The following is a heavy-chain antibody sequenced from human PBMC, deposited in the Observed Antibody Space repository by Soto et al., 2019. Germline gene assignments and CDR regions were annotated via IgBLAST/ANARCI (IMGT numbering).Heavy chain of an antibody. J-gene: IGHJ4*02. CDR3: ARDRPSYDSSGYYYGRFDY. CDR2: IIPIFGTA. CDR1: GGTLSSYA. Sequence: VSCKASGGTLSSYAISWVRQAPGQGLEWMGGIIPIFGTANYAQKFQGRVTITADESTSTAYMELSSLRSEDTAVYYCARDRPSYDSSGYYYGRFDYWGQGTLVTVSS. D-gene: IGHD3-22*01. V-gene: IGHV1-69*01.